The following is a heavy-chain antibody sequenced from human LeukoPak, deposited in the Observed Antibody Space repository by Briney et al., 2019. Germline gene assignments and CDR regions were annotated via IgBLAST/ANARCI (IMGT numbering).Heavy chain of an antibody. Sequence: SQTLSLTCTISGGSIRSGGYYWSWIRQHPGKGLEWIGDIHHTGSTYYNPSLKSRLTISVDTPKNQFSLRLSSVTAADTAVYYCARLVPHYYYGLDLWGQGTTVTVSS. CDR2: IHHTGST. CDR3: ARLVPHYYYGLDL. V-gene: IGHV4-31*03. J-gene: IGHJ6*02. CDR1: GGSIRSGGYY. D-gene: IGHD2-8*02.